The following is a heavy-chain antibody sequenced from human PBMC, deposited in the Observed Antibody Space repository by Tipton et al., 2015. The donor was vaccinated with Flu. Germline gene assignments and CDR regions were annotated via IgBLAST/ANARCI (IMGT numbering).Heavy chain of an antibody. Sequence: SLRLSCAASGFTFSSYWMSWVRQAPGKGLEWVANIKQDGSEKYYVDSVKGRFTISRDNAKNSLYLQMNSLRAEDTAVYYCARPGDLCSGGSCYSTSDYWGQGTLVTVSS. CDR3: ARPGDLCSGGSCYSTSDY. J-gene: IGHJ4*02. V-gene: IGHV3-7*01. D-gene: IGHD2-15*01. CDR2: IKQDGSEK. CDR1: GFTFSSYW.